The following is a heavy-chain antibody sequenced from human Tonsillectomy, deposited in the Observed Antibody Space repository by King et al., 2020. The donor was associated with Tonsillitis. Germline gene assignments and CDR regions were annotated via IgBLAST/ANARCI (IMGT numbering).Heavy chain of an antibody. CDR3: ARQGQWYGHY. Sequence: PLQESGPGLVRPSETLSLTCTVSGDSISSSSSYWVWIRQTPGKGLEWIGNIYHTGSTYYNPSLDSRVTISVDTSKNQFSLKLRSVTAADTAVYYCARQGQWYGHYWGQGTLVTVSS. V-gene: IGHV4-39*01. D-gene: IGHD2-15*01. J-gene: IGHJ4*02. CDR2: IYHTGST. CDR1: GDSISSSSSY.